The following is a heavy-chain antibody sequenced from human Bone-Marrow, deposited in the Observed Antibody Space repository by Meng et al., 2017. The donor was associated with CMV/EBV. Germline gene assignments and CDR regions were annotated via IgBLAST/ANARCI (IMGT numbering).Heavy chain of an antibody. V-gene: IGHV1-2*02. Sequence: ASVKVSCKASGYTFTGYYMHWVRQAPGQGLEWMGWINPNSGGTNYAQKFQGRVTMTRDTSISTAYMELSRLRSDDTAVYYCARADGGSYYYYGMDVWGQGTTVTVSS. J-gene: IGHJ6*02. D-gene: IGHD1-26*01. CDR1: GYTFTGYY. CDR2: INPNSGGT. CDR3: ARADGGSYYYYGMDV.